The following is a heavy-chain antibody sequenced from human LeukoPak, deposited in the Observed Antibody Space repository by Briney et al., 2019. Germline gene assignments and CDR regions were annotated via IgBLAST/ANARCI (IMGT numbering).Heavy chain of an antibody. CDR1: GGSISSSSYY. CDR3: ARHNGYNYYSYYMDV. V-gene: IGHV4-39*01. Sequence: PSETLSLTCTVSGGSISSSSYYWGWIRQPPGKGLEWIGSIYYSGSTYYNPSLKSRVTISVDTSKNQFSLKLSSVTAADTAVYYCARHNGYNYYSYYMDVWGKGTTVTVSS. J-gene: IGHJ6*03. D-gene: IGHD5-24*01. CDR2: IYYSGST.